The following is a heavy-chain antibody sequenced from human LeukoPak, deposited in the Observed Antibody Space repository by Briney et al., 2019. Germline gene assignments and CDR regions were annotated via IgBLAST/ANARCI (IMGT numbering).Heavy chain of an antibody. CDR3: ARVSWSGYWRSSVWFDP. V-gene: IGHV4-39*07. D-gene: IGHD3-3*01. CDR2: INHSGST. J-gene: IGHJ5*02. Sequence: KPSETLSLTCSVSGDSISTSSSYWGWIRQPPGKGLEWIGEINHSGSTNYNPSLKSRVTISVDTSKNQFSLKLSSVTAADTAVYYCARVSWSGYWRSSVWFDPWGQGTLVTVSS. CDR1: GDSISTSSSY.